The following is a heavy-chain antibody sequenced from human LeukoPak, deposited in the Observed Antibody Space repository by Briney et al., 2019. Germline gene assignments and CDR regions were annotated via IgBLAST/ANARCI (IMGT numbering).Heavy chain of an antibody. D-gene: IGHD2-2*03. Sequence: GGSLRLSCAASGFTFSSYAMSWVRQAPRKGLEWVSAISGSGGSTYYADSVKGRFTISRDNSKNTLYLQMNSLRAEDTAVYYCAKAGGGYCSSTSCYLDWFDPWGQGTLVTVSS. J-gene: IGHJ5*02. CDR3: AKAGGGYCSSTSCYLDWFDP. CDR1: GFTFSSYA. V-gene: IGHV3-23*01. CDR2: ISGSGGST.